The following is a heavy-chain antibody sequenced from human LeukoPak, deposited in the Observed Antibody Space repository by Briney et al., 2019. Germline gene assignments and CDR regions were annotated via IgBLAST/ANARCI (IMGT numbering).Heavy chain of an antibody. V-gene: IGHV3-23*01. D-gene: IGHD1-7*01. Sequence: GGSLRLSCAASGFTFSSHATSWVRQAPGKGLEWVSSISGSGGSTYYADSVKGRFTISRDNSKNTLYLQMNSLRGEDTAVYYCAKDREGTIADYFDYWGQGTLVTVSS. CDR1: GFTFSSHA. CDR2: ISGSGGST. CDR3: AKDREGTIADYFDY. J-gene: IGHJ4*02.